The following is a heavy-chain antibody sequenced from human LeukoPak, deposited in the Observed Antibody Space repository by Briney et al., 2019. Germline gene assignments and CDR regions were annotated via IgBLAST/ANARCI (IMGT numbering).Heavy chain of an antibody. CDR1: GGSISSGGYS. Sequence: SETLSLTCAVSGGSISSGGYSWSWIRQPPGKGLEWIGYIYHSGSTYYNPSLKSRVTISVDRSKNQFSLKLSSVTAADTAVYYCARGCSGGSCGFDYYYGMDVWGQGTTVTVSS. J-gene: IGHJ6*02. CDR3: ARGCSGGSCGFDYYYGMDV. CDR2: IYHSGST. D-gene: IGHD2-15*01. V-gene: IGHV4-30-2*01.